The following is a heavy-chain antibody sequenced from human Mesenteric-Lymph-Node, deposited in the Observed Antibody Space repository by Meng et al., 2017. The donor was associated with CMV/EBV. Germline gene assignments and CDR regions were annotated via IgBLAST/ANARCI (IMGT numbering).Heavy chain of an antibody. CDR1: GFTVSTTY. D-gene: IGHD1-1*01. V-gene: IGHV3-66*02. J-gene: IGHJ4*02. CDR2: FYTNGST. Sequence: GGSLRLSCAVSGFTVSTTYWSWVRQAPGKGLEWVSVFYTNGSTYHADSVKGRFTISRDNSKNALYLQMNSLRPEDTAVYYCARGGRGSGTHWRHFDYWGRGTLVTVSS. CDR3: ARGGRGSGTHWRHFDY.